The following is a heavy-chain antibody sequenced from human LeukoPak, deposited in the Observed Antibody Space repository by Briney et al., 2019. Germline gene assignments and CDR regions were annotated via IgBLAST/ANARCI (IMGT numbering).Heavy chain of an antibody. CDR3: ASRRRITMVRGVYYYYMDV. J-gene: IGHJ6*03. Sequence: SVKVSCKASGGTFSSYAISWVRQAPGQGLEWMGGIIPIFGTANYAQKFQGRVTITADKSTSTAYMELSSLRSEDTAVYYCASRRRITMVRGVYYYYMDVWGKGTTVTVSS. CDR2: IIPIFGTA. D-gene: IGHD3-10*01. V-gene: IGHV1-69*06. CDR1: GGTFSSYA.